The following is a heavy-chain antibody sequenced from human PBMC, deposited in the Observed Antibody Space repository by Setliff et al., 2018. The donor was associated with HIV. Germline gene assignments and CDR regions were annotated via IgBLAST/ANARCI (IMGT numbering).Heavy chain of an antibody. J-gene: IGHJ4*02. V-gene: IGHV4-34*01. CDR1: GGSFSGYY. CDR3: ARGARRVIAVAGRFDY. D-gene: IGHD6-19*01. Sequence: SETLSLTCAVYGGSFSGYYWSWIRQPPGKGLEWIGEVNHSGTTNFNPSLKSRVTISVDTSKNQFSLKLSSVNAADAAVYYCARGARRVIAVAGRFDYWGQGTLVTVSS. CDR2: VNHSGTT.